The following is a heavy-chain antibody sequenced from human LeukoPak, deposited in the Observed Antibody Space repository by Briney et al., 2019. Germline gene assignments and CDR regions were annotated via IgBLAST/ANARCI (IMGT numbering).Heavy chain of an antibody. J-gene: IGHJ4*02. D-gene: IGHD1-26*01. Sequence: SSETLSLTCTVSGGSISSGAYYWNWIRQLPGKGLEWIGYISYSGSTYYNPSLKSRVTISVDTSKDQISLKVNSVTAADTAVYYCARGGSYGGIGDYWGQGTLVTVSS. CDR1: GGSISSGAYY. CDR2: ISYSGST. V-gene: IGHV4-31*03. CDR3: ARGGSYGGIGDY.